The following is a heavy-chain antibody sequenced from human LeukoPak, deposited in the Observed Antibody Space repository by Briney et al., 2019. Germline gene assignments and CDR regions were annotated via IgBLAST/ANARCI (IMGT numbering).Heavy chain of an antibody. CDR3: ATPYCSSISCLDVFNM. Sequence: PSETLSLTCNVSGVSVSDGRYYWTWIRQHPGKGLEWIGYKYYSGSAKYNPSLKSRLTISIDTSKNQFSLQLSSVTAADTATYYYATPYCSSISCLDVFNMWGQGTRVTVSS. CDR2: KYYSGSA. D-gene: IGHD2-2*01. V-gene: IGHV4-31*03. J-gene: IGHJ3*02. CDR1: GVSVSDGRYY.